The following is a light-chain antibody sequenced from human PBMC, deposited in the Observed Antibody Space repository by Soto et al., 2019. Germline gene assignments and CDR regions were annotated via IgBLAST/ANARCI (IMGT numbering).Light chain of an antibody. J-gene: IGKJ1*01. CDR3: QQYYHWPRT. Sequence: EMVVTQSPATPSMSPWGRATLSCRTSESISRNLAWYQQKLGQAPRLLIYGASTRATGVPDRFTGSGSGTDFILTITSLQSEDFGIYYCQQYYHWPRTFGQGTKVDIK. CDR1: ESISRN. CDR2: GAS. V-gene: IGKV3-15*01.